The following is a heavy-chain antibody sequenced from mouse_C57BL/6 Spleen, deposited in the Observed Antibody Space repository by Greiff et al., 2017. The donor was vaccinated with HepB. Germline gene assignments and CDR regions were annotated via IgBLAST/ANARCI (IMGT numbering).Heavy chain of an antibody. CDR2: IDPETGGT. Sequence: QVQLQQSGAELVRPGASVTLSCKASGYTFTDYEMHWVKQTPVHGLEWIGAIDPETGGTAYNQKFKGKAILTADKSSSTAYMELRSLTSEDSAVYYCTRTSSYGSTLHFDVWGTGTTVTVSS. CDR3: TRTSSYGSTLHFDV. D-gene: IGHD1-1*01. CDR1: GYTFTDYE. V-gene: IGHV1-15*01. J-gene: IGHJ1*03.